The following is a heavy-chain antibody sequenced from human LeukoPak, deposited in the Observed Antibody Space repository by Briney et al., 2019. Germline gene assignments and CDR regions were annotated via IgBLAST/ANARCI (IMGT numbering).Heavy chain of an antibody. V-gene: IGHV4-34*01. Sequence: SETLSLTCAVYGGSFSGYYWSWIRQPPGKGLEWIVEINHSGSTNYNPSLKSRVTISVDTSKNQFSLKLSSVTAADTAVYYCARGLVRITMVRGVKRWFDPWGQGTLVTVSS. CDR1: GGSFSGYY. CDR2: INHSGST. CDR3: ARGLVRITMVRGVKRWFDP. D-gene: IGHD3-10*01. J-gene: IGHJ5*02.